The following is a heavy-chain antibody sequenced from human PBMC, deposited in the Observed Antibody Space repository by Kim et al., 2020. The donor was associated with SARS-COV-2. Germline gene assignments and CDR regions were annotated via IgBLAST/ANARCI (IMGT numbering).Heavy chain of an antibody. CDR3: ARDNGYG. CDR1: GGSISSYY. D-gene: IGHD2-2*03. J-gene: IGHJ4*02. CDR2: IYYSGST. Sequence: SETLSLTCTVSGGSISSYYWSWIRQPPGKGLEWIGYIYYSGSTNYNPSLKSRVTISVDTSKNQFSLKLSSVTAADTAVYYCARDNGYGWGQGTLVTVSS. V-gene: IGHV4-59*01.